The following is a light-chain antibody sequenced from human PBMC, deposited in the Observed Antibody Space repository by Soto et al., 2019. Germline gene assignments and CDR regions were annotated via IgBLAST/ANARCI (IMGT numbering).Light chain of an antibody. V-gene: IGKV1-9*01. CDR2: GAS. CDR3: QQTRAYPST. CDR1: QDITSY. J-gene: IGKJ4*01. Sequence: IQLTQSPSSLSVSVGDSVTLTCRASQDITSYLAWYQQKPGTPPNLLIYGASTPQSGVPSRFSGSCSGTDFTLTISILQAEDFASYYCQQTRAYPSTFGGGTKVDIK.